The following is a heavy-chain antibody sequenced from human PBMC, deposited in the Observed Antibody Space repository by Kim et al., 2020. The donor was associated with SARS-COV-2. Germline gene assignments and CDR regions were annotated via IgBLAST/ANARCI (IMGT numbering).Heavy chain of an antibody. J-gene: IGHJ4*02. V-gene: IGHV3-11*04. CDR1: GFTFSDYY. CDR3: ARAYRYSSGWRFDY. CDR2: ISSSGSTI. D-gene: IGHD6-19*01. Sequence: GGSLRLSCAASGFTFSDYYMSWIRQAPGKGLEWVSYISSSGSTIYYADSVKGRFTISMDNAKNSLYLQMNSLRAEDTAVYYCARAYRYSSGWRFDYWGQGTLVTVSS.